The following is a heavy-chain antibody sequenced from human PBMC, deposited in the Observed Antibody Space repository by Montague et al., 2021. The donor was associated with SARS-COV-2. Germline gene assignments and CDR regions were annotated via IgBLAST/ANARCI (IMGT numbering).Heavy chain of an antibody. J-gene: IGHJ4*02. Sequence: SETLSLTCAVYGGSFSGYYWAWIRQSPGKGLEWIAEINDSGSTNYNSNPSLRSRVTISVDTSKSQFPLKLSSVSAADTGVYYCARWDPQTLTMIGLRGKSAIDYWSQGTLVTVSS. V-gene: IGHV4-34*01. CDR2: INDSGST. D-gene: IGHD4-23*01. CDR1: GGSFSGYY. CDR3: ARWDPQTLTMIGLRGKSAIDY.